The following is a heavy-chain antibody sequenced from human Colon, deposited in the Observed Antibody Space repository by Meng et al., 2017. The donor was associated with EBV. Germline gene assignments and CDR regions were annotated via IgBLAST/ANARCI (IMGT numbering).Heavy chain of an antibody. CDR3: VRVRGDFDY. CDR2: INSNWNT. CDR1: GDSVSDTSHF. D-gene: IGHD3-16*01. J-gene: IGHJ4*02. Sequence: HRQESGPGLVKPSENLSLTCIVSGDSVSDTSHFWRWVRQAPGKGLEWVGSINSNWNTYSNPSLTSRVTMSLDTSKNQFSLKLSSVTAADTAVYYCVRVRGDFDYWGQGTLVTVSS. V-gene: IGHV4-39*07.